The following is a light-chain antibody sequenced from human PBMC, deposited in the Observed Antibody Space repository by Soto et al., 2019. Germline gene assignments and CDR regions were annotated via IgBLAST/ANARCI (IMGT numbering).Light chain of an antibody. V-gene: IGKV3-15*01. CDR3: QQYNNWPPIT. CDR1: QSVSNN. CDR2: FAS. J-gene: IGKJ5*01. Sequence: EIMMTQSPATLSVSPGERATLSCRASQSVSNNLAWYQQKPGQAPRLFTYFASTWATGIPARFSGSGSGTEFTLTISSLQSEDFALYYCQQYNNWPPITFGQGTRLEIK.